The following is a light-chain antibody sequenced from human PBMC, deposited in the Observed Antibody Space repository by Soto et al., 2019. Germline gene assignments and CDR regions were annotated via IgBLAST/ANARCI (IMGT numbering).Light chain of an antibody. CDR1: SSDVGGYNY. J-gene: IGLJ2*01. CDR2: DVT. V-gene: IGLV2-14*03. CDR3: SSYTSSSTSVV. Sequence: QSALPPPASVSGSPGQSITISCTGTSSDVGGYNYVSWYQHYPGKAPKLMIYDVTNRPSGVSNRFSGSKSGNTASLTISGLQAEDEADYYCSSYTSSSTSVVFGGGTQLTVL.